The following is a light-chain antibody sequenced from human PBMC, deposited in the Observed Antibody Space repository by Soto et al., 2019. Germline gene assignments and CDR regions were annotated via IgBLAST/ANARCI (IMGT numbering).Light chain of an antibody. CDR1: ESISSW. J-gene: IGKJ4*01. Sequence: DIQITQSPSTLSASVGDRVTITCRASESISSWLAWYQQKPGKAPKLLIYKASILESGVPSRFSGSGSGTELTLTISSLQPDDFATYYCQQYNSYSLTFGGGTKVEIK. CDR3: QQYNSYSLT. CDR2: KAS. V-gene: IGKV1-5*03.